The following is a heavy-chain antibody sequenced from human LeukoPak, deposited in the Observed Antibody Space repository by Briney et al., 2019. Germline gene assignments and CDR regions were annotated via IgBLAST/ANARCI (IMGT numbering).Heavy chain of an antibody. CDR2: IYTSGST. V-gene: IGHV4-59*10. CDR1: GGSFSGYY. J-gene: IGHJ3*02. CDR3: ASSKGI. Sequence: SETLSLTCAVYGGSFSGYYWSWIRQPAGKGLEWIGHIYTSGSTNYNPSLKSRVTMSVDTSKNQFSLKLSSVTAADTAVYYCASSKGIWGQGTMVTVSS.